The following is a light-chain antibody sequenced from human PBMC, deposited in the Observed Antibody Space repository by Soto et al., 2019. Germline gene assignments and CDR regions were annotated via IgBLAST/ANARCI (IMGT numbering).Light chain of an antibody. CDR2: GNS. Sequence: QSVLTQPPSVSGAPGQRVTISCTGSSSNIGAGYDVHWYQQLPGTAPKLLIYGNSNRPSGVPDRFSGSKSGTSASLAITGLQAEDEADYYCQSYCSSLSGVVFGGGTKLTV. CDR3: QSYCSSLSGVV. J-gene: IGLJ2*01. CDR1: SSNIGAGYD. V-gene: IGLV1-40*01.